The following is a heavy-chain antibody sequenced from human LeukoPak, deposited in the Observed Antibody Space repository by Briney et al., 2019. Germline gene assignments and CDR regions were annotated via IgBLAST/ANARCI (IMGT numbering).Heavy chain of an antibody. CDR3: ARGSGQYYEY. D-gene: IGHD3-22*01. J-gene: IGHJ4*02. Sequence: GGSLRLSCAVSGLTLSNVWMNWVRQAPGKGLEWVGRIKSKTAGGTTDFAAPVKGRFSISRDDSQNMLYLQMNSLTSEDSAVYYCARGSGQYYEYWGQGTLVTVSS. V-gene: IGHV3-15*07. CDR2: IKSKTAGGTT. CDR1: GLTLSNVW.